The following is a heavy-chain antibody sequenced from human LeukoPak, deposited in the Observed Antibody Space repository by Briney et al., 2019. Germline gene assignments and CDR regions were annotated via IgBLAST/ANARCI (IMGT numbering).Heavy chain of an antibody. J-gene: IGHJ4*02. CDR2: INPSGGST. V-gene: IGHV1-46*01. D-gene: IGHD5-18*01. CDR3: ARRRPGQPFDY. CDR1: GYTFTSYY. Sequence: ASVKVSCKASGYTFTSYYMHWVRQAPGQGLEWMGIINPSGGSTSYAQKFQGRVTMTRDMSTSTVYMELSSLRSEDTAVYYCARRRPGQPFDYWGQGTLVTVSS.